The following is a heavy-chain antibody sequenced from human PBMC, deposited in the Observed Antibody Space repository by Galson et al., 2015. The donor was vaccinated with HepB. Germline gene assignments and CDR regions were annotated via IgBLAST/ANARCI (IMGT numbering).Heavy chain of an antibody. D-gene: IGHD3-22*01. CDR1: GFTFSSYW. V-gene: IGHV3-7*01. CDR2: IKQDGSEK. Sequence: SLRLSCAASGFTFSSYWMSWVRQAPGKGLEWVANIKQDGSEKYYADSVKGRFTISRDNSKNTLYLQMNSLRAEDTAVYYCAKEANYYDSSGYMNYWGQGTLVTVSS. J-gene: IGHJ4*02. CDR3: AKEANYYDSSGYMNY.